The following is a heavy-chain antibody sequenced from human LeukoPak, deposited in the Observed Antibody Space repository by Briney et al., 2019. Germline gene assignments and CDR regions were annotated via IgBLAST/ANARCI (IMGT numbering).Heavy chain of an antibody. CDR1: GFTFSTSS. CDR3: GRGGGYSGYDYFDV. CDR2: IIHVFGTP. D-gene: IGHD5-12*01. Sequence: SVKVSCKASGFTFSTSSITWVRQAPGQGLEWMGAIIHVFGTPNYARKFQGRVTITADESSSTAYLELSSLTSEDTAVFYCGRGGGYSGYDYFDVWGQGTLITVSS. J-gene: IGHJ4*02. V-gene: IGHV1-69*13.